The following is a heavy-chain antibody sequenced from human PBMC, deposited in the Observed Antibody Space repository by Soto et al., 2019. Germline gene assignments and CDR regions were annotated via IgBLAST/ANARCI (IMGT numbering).Heavy chain of an antibody. CDR3: ARDPVVGGYDILTGYAPLDY. J-gene: IGHJ4*02. V-gene: IGHV1-18*01. CDR2: ISAYNGNT. Sequence: ASVKVSCKASGYTFTSYGISWVRQAPGQGLEWMGWISAYNGNTNYAQKLQGRVTMTTDTSTSTAYMELRSLRSDDTAVYYCARDPVVGGYDILTGYAPLDYWGQGTLVTVSS. CDR1: GYTFTSYG. D-gene: IGHD3-9*01.